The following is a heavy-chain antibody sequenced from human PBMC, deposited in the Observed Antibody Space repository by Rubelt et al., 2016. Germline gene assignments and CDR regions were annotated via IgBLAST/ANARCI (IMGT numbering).Heavy chain of an antibody. CDR3: AKEVGVWGAYRYSGGN. J-gene: IGHJ4*02. V-gene: IGHV3-74*01. Sequence: GFTLNNYWMHWVRQAPGKGLVWVSRIVQDGSITTYADSVRGRFSISRDNAKNTLYLQMNSLRTEDTAVYYCAKEVGVWGAYRYSGGNWGQGTLVTVSS. CDR1: GFTLNNYW. D-gene: IGHD5-18*01. CDR2: IVQDGSIT.